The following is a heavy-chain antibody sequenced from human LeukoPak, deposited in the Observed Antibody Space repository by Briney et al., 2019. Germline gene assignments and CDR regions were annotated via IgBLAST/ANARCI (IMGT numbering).Heavy chain of an antibody. CDR2: ITACNGNT. D-gene: IGHD4-17*01. J-gene: IGHJ3*02. CDR1: GYTFTSYG. V-gene: IGHV1-18*01. Sequence: ASVNVSCTASGYTFTSYGISWVRQAPAQGLEWMGCITACNGNTNYAQKLQRRVTMTTDTSTSTAYMDLRSLRSDDTAVYYCARSGGWAYGDYDGFIAFDIWGQGTMVTVSS. CDR3: ARSGGWAYGDYDGFIAFDI.